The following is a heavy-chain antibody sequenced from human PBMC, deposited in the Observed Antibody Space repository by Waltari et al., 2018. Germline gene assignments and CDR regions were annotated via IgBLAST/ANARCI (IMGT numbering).Heavy chain of an antibody. D-gene: IGHD6-13*01. V-gene: IGHV4-4*02. CDR2: IYHSGST. J-gene: IGHJ6*02. CDR3: ARGRAAAGTYYYYYGMDV. CDR1: GGSISSSNW. Sequence: QVQLQESGPGLVKPSGTLSLTCAVSGGSISSSNWWSWVRQPPGKGLEWIGEIYHSGSTNYNPSLKSRVTRSVDKSKNQFSLKLSSVTAADTAVYYCARGRAAAGTYYYYYGMDVWGQGTTVTVSS.